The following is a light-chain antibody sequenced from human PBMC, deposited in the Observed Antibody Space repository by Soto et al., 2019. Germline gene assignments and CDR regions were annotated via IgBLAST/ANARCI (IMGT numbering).Light chain of an antibody. CDR1: QGISSY. CDR3: QQLNSYPLT. V-gene: IGKV1-9*01. Sequence: DIQLTQSPSFLSASVGDRVTITCRASQGISSYLAWYQQKPGKAPRLLIYAASTLQSGVPSRFRGSGSWTEFTLTISSLQPEDFGSYYCQQLNSYPLTFGGGTNVEIK. CDR2: AAS. J-gene: IGKJ4*01.